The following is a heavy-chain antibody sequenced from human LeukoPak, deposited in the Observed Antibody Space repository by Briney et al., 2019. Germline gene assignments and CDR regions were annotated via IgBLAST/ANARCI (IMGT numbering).Heavy chain of an antibody. Sequence: PSETLSLTCTVSGGSISSYYWSWIRQPPGKGLEWIGYIYYSGSTNYNPSLKSRVTISVDTSKNQFSLKLSSVTAADTAVYYCVAYYYGSGSKYRGQGTLVTVSS. CDR2: IYYSGST. CDR1: GGSISSYY. J-gene: IGHJ4*02. V-gene: IGHV4-59*08. CDR3: VAYYYGSGSKY. D-gene: IGHD3-10*01.